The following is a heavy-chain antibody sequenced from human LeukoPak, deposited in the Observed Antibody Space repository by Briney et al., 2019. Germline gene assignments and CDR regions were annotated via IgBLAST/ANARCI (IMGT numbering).Heavy chain of an antibody. CDR1: GGPTSSYY. CDR2: IYYSGST. D-gene: IGHD3-22*01. CDR3: ARQLDSSGYYPYDAFDI. J-gene: IGHJ3*02. V-gene: IGHV4-59*08. Sequence: SETLSLTCTVSGGPTSSYYWSWIRQPPGKGLEWIGYIYYSGSTNYNPSLKSRVTISVDTSKNQFSLKLSSVTAADTAVYYCARQLDSSGYYPYDAFDIWGQGTMVTVSS.